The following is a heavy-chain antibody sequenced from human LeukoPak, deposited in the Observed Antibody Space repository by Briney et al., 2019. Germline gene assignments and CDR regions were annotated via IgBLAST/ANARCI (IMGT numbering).Heavy chain of an antibody. D-gene: IGHD6-13*01. J-gene: IGHJ4*02. CDR2: ISGSGGST. V-gene: IGHV3-23*01. CDR1: GFTFISYA. CDR3: AKGGWIAAAGGYFDY. Sequence: GGSLRLSCAASGFTFISYAMSWVRQAPGNGLDWVSAISGSGGSTYYADSGKGRFTISRDNSKNTLYLQMNSLRAEDTAVYYCAKGGWIAAAGGYFDYWGQGTLVTVSS.